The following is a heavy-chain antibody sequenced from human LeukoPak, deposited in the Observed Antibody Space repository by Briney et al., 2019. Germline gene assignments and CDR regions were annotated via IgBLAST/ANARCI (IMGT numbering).Heavy chain of an antibody. D-gene: IGHD2-15*01. CDR2: IPYDGSNK. CDR1: GFTFSSYG. J-gene: IGHJ4*02. Sequence: GGSLRLSCAASGFTFSSYGMHWVRQAPGKGLEWVAVIPYDGSNKYYADSVKGRFTISRDNSKNTLYLQMNSLRAEDTAVYYCAKDREGYCSGGSCYVFYYFDYWGQGTLVTVSS. CDR3: AKDREGYCSGGSCYVFYYFDY. V-gene: IGHV3-30*18.